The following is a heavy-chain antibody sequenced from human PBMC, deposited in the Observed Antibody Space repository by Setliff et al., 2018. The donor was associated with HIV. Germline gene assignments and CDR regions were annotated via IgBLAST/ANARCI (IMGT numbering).Heavy chain of an antibody. D-gene: IGHD3-10*01. J-gene: IGHJ4*02. CDR3: ARDSTYGSGSYPFDY. CDR1: GYTFTSYA. CDR2: INAGNGNT. V-gene: IGHV1-3*01. Sequence: ASVKVSCKASGYTFTSYAMHWVRQAPGQRLEWMGWINAGNGNTKYSQKFQGRVTITSDTSASTAYMELSSLRSEDTAVYYCARDSTYGSGSYPFDYWGQGTLVTVSS.